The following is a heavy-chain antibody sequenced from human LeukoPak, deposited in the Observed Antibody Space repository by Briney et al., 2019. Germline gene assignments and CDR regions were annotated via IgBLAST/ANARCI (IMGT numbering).Heavy chain of an antibody. J-gene: IGHJ4*02. Sequence: GGSQRLSCAASGFTFNDHPMHWIRLAPHKGLEWVAVIPYDGLNKYYSHSAKDRFTVSRDNVNNILYLQMNRLRTEDTAVYYCARDLGILWKLAYSWGQGTLVTVSS. CDR3: ARDLGILWKLAYS. V-gene: IGHV3-30-3*01. CDR1: GFTFNDHP. D-gene: IGHD1-1*01. CDR2: IPYDGLNK.